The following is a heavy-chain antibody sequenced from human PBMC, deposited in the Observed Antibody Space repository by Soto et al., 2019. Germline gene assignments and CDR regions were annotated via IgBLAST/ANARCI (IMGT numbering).Heavy chain of an antibody. CDR1: GFTFSSYW. D-gene: IGHD4-17*01. V-gene: IGHV3-74*01. Sequence: EVQLVESGGGLVQPGGSLRLSCAASGFTFSSYWMHWVRQAPEKGLAWVSRINTVGNYTSYADSVKGRFTISRDNAKNTLFLQMNSLRVEDTAAYYCYGRLGDWGQGTLVTVSS. J-gene: IGHJ4*02. CDR3: YGRLGD. CDR2: INTVGNYT.